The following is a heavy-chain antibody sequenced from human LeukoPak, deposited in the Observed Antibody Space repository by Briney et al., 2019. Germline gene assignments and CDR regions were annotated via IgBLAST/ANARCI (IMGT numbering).Heavy chain of an antibody. CDR3: ARDSSYYNILTGYYRAEYFQH. CDR1: GYTFTSYD. J-gene: IGHJ1*01. CDR2: MNPNSGNT. D-gene: IGHD3-9*01. V-gene: IGHV1-8*03. Sequence: ASVKVSCKASGYTFTSYDINWVRQATGQGLEWMGWMNPNSGNTGYAQKFQGRVTITRNTSISTAYMELSSLRSDDTAVYYCARDSSYYNILTGYYRAEYFQHWGQGTLVTVSS.